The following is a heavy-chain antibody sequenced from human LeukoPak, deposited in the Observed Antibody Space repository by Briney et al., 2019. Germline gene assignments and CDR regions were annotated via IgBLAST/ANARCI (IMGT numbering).Heavy chain of an antibody. CDR1: GYTFTSYA. D-gene: IGHD5-18*01. J-gene: IGHJ4*02. CDR3: ARAPVSRYSHGWCYFDY. CDR2: INAGNGNT. Sequence: ASVKVSCKASGYTFTSYAMHWVRQAPGQRLEWMGWINAGNGNTKYSQKFQGRVTITRDTSASTAYMELSSLRSEDTAVYYCARAPVSRYSHGWCYFDYWGQGTLVIVSS. V-gene: IGHV1-3*01.